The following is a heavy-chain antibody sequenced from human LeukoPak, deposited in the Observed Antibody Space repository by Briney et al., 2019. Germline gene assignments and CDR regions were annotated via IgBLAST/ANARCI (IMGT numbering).Heavy chain of an antibody. CDR3: ARAFSSSSFYFNY. J-gene: IGHJ4*02. CDR2: INHSGST. V-gene: IGHV4-34*01. Sequence: SETLSLTCAVYGGSFSGYYWSWIRQPPGKGLEWIGEINHSGSTNYNPSLKSRDTISVDTSKNQFSLKLSSVTAADTAVYYCARAFSSSSFYFNYWGQGTLVTVSS. D-gene: IGHD6-6*01. CDR1: GGSFSGYY.